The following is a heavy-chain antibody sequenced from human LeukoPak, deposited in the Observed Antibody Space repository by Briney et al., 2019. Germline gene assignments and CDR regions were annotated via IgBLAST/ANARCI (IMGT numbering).Heavy chain of an antibody. CDR3: ARVRLGTTSWFDP. D-gene: IGHD4-11*01. V-gene: IGHV3-74*01. J-gene: IGHJ5*02. CDR1: GFTFSGYW. Sequence: GGSLRLSCVASGFTFSGYWMHWVRQAPGKGLEWVSRIKGDGSSTSYADSVKGRFTISRDNAKNSLYLQMNSLRDEDTAVYYCARVRLGTTSWFDPWGQGTLVTVSS. CDR2: IKGDGSST.